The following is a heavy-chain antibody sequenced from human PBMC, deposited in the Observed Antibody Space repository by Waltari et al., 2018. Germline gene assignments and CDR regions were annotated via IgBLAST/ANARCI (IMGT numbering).Heavy chain of an antibody. CDR2: ISSSSSYI. D-gene: IGHD2-21*01. CDR1: GFTFSSYS. V-gene: IGHV3-21*01. CDR3: ARDILAPGSPIYYYYYGMDV. Sequence: EVQLVESGGGLVKPGGSLRLSCAASGFTFSSYSMNWVRPAPGKGLEWVSSISSSSSYIYYADSVKGRFTISRDNAKNSLYLQMNSLRAEDTAVYYCARDILAPGSPIYYYYYGMDVWGQGTTVTVSS. J-gene: IGHJ6*02.